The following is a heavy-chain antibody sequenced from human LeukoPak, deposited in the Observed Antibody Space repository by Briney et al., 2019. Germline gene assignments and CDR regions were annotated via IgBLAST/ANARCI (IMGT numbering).Heavy chain of an antibody. CDR2: ISGSGGST. Sequence: GGSLRLSCAASGFTFSSYGMSWVRQAPGKGLEWVSAISGSGGSTYYADSVKGRFTISRDNSKNTLYLQMNSLRAEDTAVYYCAKFGSSGWNFDYWGQGTLVTVSS. V-gene: IGHV3-23*01. CDR1: GFTFSSYG. J-gene: IGHJ4*02. D-gene: IGHD6-19*01. CDR3: AKFGSSGWNFDY.